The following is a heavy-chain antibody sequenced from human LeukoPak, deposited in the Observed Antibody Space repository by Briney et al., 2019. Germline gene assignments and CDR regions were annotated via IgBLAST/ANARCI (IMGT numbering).Heavy chain of an antibody. CDR2: IYSGGST. Sequence: GGSLRLSCATFGFTVSNKYMTWVRQAPGKGLEWVSVIYSGGSTYYADSVKGRFTISRDNSKNTLYLQMNSLRAEDTAVYYCARDYYDSSGYRHDAFDIWGQGTMVTVSS. D-gene: IGHD3-22*01. CDR1: GFTVSNKY. CDR3: ARDYYDSSGYRHDAFDI. J-gene: IGHJ3*02. V-gene: IGHV3-53*01.